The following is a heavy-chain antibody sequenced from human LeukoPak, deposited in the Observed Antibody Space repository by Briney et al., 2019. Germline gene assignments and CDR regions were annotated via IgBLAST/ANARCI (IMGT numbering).Heavy chain of an antibody. CDR2: ITPVLGTA. CDR3: ASPDAAMESAFDY. D-gene: IGHD5-18*01. CDR1: GGTFTRFA. Sequence: SVKVSCKASGGTFTRFAISWVRQAPRQGLEWMGGITPVLGTANYAQKFQGRVTITTDESTSTAYMELNSLRSEDTAVYYCASPDAAMESAFDYWGQGSLVIVSS. V-gene: IGHV1-69*05. J-gene: IGHJ4*02.